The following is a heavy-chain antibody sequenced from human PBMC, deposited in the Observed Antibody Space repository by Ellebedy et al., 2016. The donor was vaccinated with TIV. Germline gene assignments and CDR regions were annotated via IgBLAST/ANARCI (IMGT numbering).Heavy chain of an antibody. Sequence: GESLKIPCKGSGYRLTSYYINLVRQMPGKGLEWMGRIDPSDSDANCSPSFQCHVTISADKSINTAYLQWSSLKASETAMYYCARLPRGVDAFDIWGQGTMVTVSS. D-gene: IGHD3-16*01. V-gene: IGHV5-10-1*01. CDR2: IDPSDSDA. J-gene: IGHJ3*02. CDR1: GYRLTSYY. CDR3: ARLPRGVDAFDI.